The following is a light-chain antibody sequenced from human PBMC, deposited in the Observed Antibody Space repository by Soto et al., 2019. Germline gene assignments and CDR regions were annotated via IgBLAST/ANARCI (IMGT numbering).Light chain of an antibody. Sequence: DIQMTQSPSTLSASVGDRVTITCRASQSIDSWLAWYQQKPGKAHNLLIYKASSLESGVPSRFIGSGSGTEFTLTISSLQPDYFSTYYCQQYNSYSSGTFGQGTKVDIK. V-gene: IGKV1-5*03. J-gene: IGKJ1*01. CDR3: QQYNSYSSGT. CDR1: QSIDSW. CDR2: KAS.